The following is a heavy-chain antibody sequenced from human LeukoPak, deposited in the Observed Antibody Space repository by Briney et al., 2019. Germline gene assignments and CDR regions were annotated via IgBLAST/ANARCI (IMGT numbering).Heavy chain of an antibody. V-gene: IGHV1-3*01. CDR2: TNAGNGNT. J-gene: IGHJ4*02. CDR3: ARGVETMDY. CDR1: GYTFTIYA. D-gene: IGHD4-23*01. Sequence: GASVKVSCKASGYTFTIYAMHWVRQAPGQRLEWMGWTNAGNGNTKYSQKFQGRVTITRDTSASTAYMELRSLRSEDTAVYYCARGVETMDYWGQGTLVTVSS.